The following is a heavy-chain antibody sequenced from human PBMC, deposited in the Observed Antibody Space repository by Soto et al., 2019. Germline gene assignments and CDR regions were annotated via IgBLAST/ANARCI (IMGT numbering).Heavy chain of an antibody. Sequence: SEILSLTCTVSGGSVSSGSYYCSWIRQPPGKGLEWIGEINHSGSTNYNPSLKSRVTISVDTSKNQFSLKLTSVTAADTAVYYCARDKITGLFDYWGQGTLVTVSS. CDR3: ARDKITGLFDY. CDR2: INHSGST. CDR1: GGSVSSGSYY. D-gene: IGHD2-8*02. V-gene: IGHV4-61*01. J-gene: IGHJ4*02.